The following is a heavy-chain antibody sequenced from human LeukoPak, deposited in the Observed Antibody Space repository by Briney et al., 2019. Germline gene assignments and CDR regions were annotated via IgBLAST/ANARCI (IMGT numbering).Heavy chain of an antibody. J-gene: IGHJ6*03. V-gene: IGHV1-69*05. CDR2: IIPIFGTP. Sequence: SVKVSCTASGGTFRTYSVTWVRQAPGQGLEWMGGIIPIFGTPNYAQKFQGRVKVTTDDATGTAYMELSSLMSEDTAIYYCARVDRYHFYLDVWGKGTPVTVSS. CDR1: GGTFRTYS. CDR3: ARVDRYHFYLDV.